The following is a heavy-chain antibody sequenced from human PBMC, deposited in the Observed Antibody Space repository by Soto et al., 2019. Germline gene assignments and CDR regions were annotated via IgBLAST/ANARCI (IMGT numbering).Heavy chain of an antibody. Sequence: GGSLRLSCAASGFTFSNYRMNWARQAPGKGLEWVSYISSSSSYIFYADSVKGRFTISRDNAKKSLYLQMNSLRAEDTAVYYCARDHGSTGSYWDYHYGMDVWGQGTTVTVSS. CDR1: GFTFSNYR. V-gene: IGHV3-21*01. J-gene: IGHJ6*02. CDR3: ARDHGSTGSYWDYHYGMDV. CDR2: ISSSSSYI. D-gene: IGHD1-26*01.